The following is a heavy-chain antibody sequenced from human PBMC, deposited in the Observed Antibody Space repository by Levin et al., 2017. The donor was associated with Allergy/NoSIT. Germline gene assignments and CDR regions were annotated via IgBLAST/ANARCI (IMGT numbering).Heavy chain of an antibody. CDR1: GFTFSNYA. Sequence: LSLTCATSGFTFSNYAMSWVRQAPGQGLEWVSTISTGGASTYYADSVKGRCTISRDNSKNTLYLQMNSLRAEDTAVYYCAKKDCSGGTCHSTNWLGYWGQGTPVTVSS. V-gene: IGHV3-23*01. CDR2: ISTGGAST. J-gene: IGHJ4*02. D-gene: IGHD2-15*01. CDR3: AKKDCSGGTCHSTNWLGY.